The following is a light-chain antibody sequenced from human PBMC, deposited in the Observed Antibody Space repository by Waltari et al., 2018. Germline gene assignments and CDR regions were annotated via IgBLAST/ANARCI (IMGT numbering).Light chain of an antibody. V-gene: IGKV3-11*01. CDR1: QSVSSY. CDR2: DAS. J-gene: IGKJ4*01. CDR3: QQRSHWPT. Sequence: DIVLTQSPATLSLSPGERATLSCRASQSVSSYLAWYQQKPGQAPRLLIYDASNRATGIPARFRGSGSGTDFTLTISSLEPEDFAVYYCQQRSHWPTFGGGTKVEIK.